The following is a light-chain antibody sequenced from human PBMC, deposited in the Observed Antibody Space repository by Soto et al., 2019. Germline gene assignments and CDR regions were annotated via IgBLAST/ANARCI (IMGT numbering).Light chain of an antibody. CDR3: QQYYNWRT. Sequence: DIQMTQSPSTLSASVGDRVTITCRASQSISSWLAWYQQKPGKAPKLLIYKASSLESGVPSRFSGSGSGTEFTLTISSLQPDDFATYYCQQYYNWRTFGQGTKVDIK. CDR2: KAS. J-gene: IGKJ1*01. CDR1: QSISSW. V-gene: IGKV1-5*03.